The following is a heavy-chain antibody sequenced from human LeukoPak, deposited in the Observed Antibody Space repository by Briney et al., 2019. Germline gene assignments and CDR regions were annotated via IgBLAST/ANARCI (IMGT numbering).Heavy chain of an antibody. Sequence: PSETLSLTCTVSGGSISSYYWSWIRQPPGKGLEWIGYIYYSGGTNYNPSLKSRVTISVDTSKNQFSLKLSSVTAADTALYYCARDYGDYVFAFWGQGTMVTVSS. J-gene: IGHJ3*01. V-gene: IGHV4-59*01. CDR3: ARDYGDYVFAF. CDR1: GGSISSYY. CDR2: IYYSGGT. D-gene: IGHD4-17*01.